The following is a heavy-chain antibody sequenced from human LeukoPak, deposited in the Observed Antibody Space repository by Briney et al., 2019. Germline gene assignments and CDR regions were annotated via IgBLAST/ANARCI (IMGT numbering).Heavy chain of an antibody. CDR2: IRADAVTT. Sequence: GGSLRLSCATSGFIFSHHGMNWVRQAPGKGLEWVSGIRADAVTTYYADSVKGRFIISRDNSKNTVYLQMSSLSAEDAAVYYCVKDDGWVQYANWGQGTLVTVSS. J-gene: IGHJ4*02. V-gene: IGHV3-23*01. CDR1: GFIFSHHG. CDR3: VKDDGWVQYAN. D-gene: IGHD5-24*01.